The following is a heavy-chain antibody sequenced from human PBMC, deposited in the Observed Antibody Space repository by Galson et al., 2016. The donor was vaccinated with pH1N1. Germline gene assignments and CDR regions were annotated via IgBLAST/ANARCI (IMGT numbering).Heavy chain of an antibody. D-gene: IGHD2-15*01. CDR1: GYSFTTSW. CDR3: AICHGSETAPVWFDY. CDR2: TYAGDSDT. V-gene: IGHV5-51*01. Sequence: QSGAEVKKPGESLKISCKGSGYSFTTSWIGWVRQMPGKGLEWMGITYAGDSDTRYSPSFQGQVTISVDKSINTAYLQWSSLEASDTAMYHCAICHGSETAPVWFDYWGQGTLVTVSS. J-gene: IGHJ4*02.